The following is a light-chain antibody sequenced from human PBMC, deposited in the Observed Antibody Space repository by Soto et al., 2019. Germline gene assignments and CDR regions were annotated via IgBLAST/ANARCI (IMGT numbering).Light chain of an antibody. CDR3: LQDFNYFS. Sequence: QVTQSPSFLSASVGDRVTITCRASQAIRNDLGWYQQKPGKAPKLLIYAPSTLQSGVPSRFSGSGFGTDFTLTISSLQPEDFATYYCLQDFNYFSFGQGTRLEIK. CDR2: APS. V-gene: IGKV1-6*01. CDR1: QAIRND. J-gene: IGKJ5*01.